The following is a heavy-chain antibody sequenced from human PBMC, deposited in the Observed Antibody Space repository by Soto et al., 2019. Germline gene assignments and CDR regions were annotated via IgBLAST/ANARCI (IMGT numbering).Heavy chain of an antibody. CDR2: ISGSGGST. Sequence: EVQLLESGGGLVQPGGSLRLSCAASGFTFSSYAMSWVRQVPGKGLEWVSAISGSGGSTYYADSVKGRFTISRDNSKNTLYLQMNSLRAEDTAVYYSAKEPLLPPMEGYFQHWGQGTLVTVSS. CDR1: GFTFSSYA. D-gene: IGHD3-3*01. CDR3: AKEPLLPPMEGYFQH. J-gene: IGHJ1*01. V-gene: IGHV3-23*01.